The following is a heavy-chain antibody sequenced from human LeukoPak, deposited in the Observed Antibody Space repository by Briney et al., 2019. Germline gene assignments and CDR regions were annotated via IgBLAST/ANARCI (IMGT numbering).Heavy chain of an antibody. V-gene: IGHV4-34*01. J-gene: IGHJ6*03. D-gene: IGHD3-3*01. Sequence: PSETLSLTCAVYLGSFSGYYWSWIRQPPGKGLEWIGEINHSGSTNYNPSLKSRVTISVDTSKNQFSLKLRSVTAADTAVYYCARRVTIYYHMDVWGKGTTVTVSS. CDR2: INHSGST. CDR3: ARRVTIYYHMDV. CDR1: LGSFSGYY.